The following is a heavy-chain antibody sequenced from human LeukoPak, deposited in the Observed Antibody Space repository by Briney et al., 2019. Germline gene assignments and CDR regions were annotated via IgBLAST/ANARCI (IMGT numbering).Heavy chain of an antibody. CDR1: GFTFSSYA. J-gene: IGHJ4*02. V-gene: IGHV3-23*01. CDR3: AKGSEDIVVVPAVYLDY. CDR2: ISGSGGNT. D-gene: IGHD2-2*01. Sequence: PGGSLRLSCAASGFTFSSYAMTWVRQAPGKGLEWVSGISGSGGNTYYTDSVRGRLSISRDNSKNTPYLETNSLRAEDTAVYYCAKGSEDIVVVPAVYLDYWGQGTLVTVSS.